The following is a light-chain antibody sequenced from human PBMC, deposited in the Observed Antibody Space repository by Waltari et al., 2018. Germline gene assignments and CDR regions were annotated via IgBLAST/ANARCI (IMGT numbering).Light chain of an antibody. V-gene: IGKV1-39*01. CDR3: QQSKNAPLT. Sequence: DIQMTQSPSSLSASVGDSARIACRAIQYISDYLIWYQQKPGKAPKLLISAAASLQSGVPSRFSGSGSGTVFTLTISNLQPEDFATYYCQQSKNAPLTFGGGTRVEI. CDR1: QYISDY. CDR2: AAA. J-gene: IGKJ4*01.